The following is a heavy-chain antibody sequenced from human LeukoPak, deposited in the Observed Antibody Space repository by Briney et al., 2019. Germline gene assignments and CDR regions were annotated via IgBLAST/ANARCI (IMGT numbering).Heavy chain of an antibody. Sequence: SETLSLTCTVSGGSISSSSYYWGWIRQPPGKELEWIGSIYYSGSTYYNPSLKSRVTISVDTSKNQFSLKLSSVTAADTAVYYCASSPDYYDSSGYRDYWGQGTLVTVSS. V-gene: IGHV4-39*07. CDR3: ASSPDYYDSSGYRDY. D-gene: IGHD3-22*01. CDR2: IYYSGST. J-gene: IGHJ4*02. CDR1: GGSISSSSYY.